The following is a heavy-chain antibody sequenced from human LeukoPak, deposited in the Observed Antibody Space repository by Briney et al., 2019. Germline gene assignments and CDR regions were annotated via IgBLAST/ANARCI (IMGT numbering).Heavy chain of an antibody. J-gene: IGHJ6*02. V-gene: IGHV3-21*01. Sequence: GGSLRLSCAASGFTFSSYSMNWVRQAPGKGLEWVSSISSSSSYIYYADSVKGRFTISRDNAKNSLYLQVNSLRAEDTAVYYCARDGEDIAEYYYYGMDVWGQGTTVTVSS. D-gene: IGHD5-12*01. CDR3: ARDGEDIAEYYYYGMDV. CDR1: GFTFSSYS. CDR2: ISSSSSYI.